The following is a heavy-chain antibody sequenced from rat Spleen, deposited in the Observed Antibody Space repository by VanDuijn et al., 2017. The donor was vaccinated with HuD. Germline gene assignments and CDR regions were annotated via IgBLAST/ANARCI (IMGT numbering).Heavy chain of an antibody. Sequence: EVQLQESGPGLVKPSQSLSLTCSVTGYSITSNYWGWIRKFPGNKMEWMGYIDYSGCTSYNPSLKSRISITRDTSKNQFFLQLNSVTTEDTATYYCTRGLSMSSTNYYYALFAYWGQGTLVTVSS. CDR1: GYSITSNY. J-gene: IGHJ3*01. V-gene: IGHV3-1*01. D-gene: IGHD1-6*01. CDR3: TRGLSMSSTNYYYALFAY. CDR2: IDYSGCT.